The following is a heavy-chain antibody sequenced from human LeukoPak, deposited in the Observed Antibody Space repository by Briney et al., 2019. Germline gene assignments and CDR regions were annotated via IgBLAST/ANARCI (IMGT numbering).Heavy chain of an antibody. CDR3: ARDGYNYGLDRFDY. J-gene: IGHJ4*02. Sequence: SETLSLTCTVSGGSISGTGHYWGWIRQPPGKGLEWIGSFYYSGSTYYNPSLKSRVTISVDTSKNQFSVKLTSVTAADTAVYYCARDGYNYGLDRFDYWGQGILVTVSS. CDR2: FYYSGST. CDR1: GGSISGTGHY. V-gene: IGHV4-39*07. D-gene: IGHD5-18*01.